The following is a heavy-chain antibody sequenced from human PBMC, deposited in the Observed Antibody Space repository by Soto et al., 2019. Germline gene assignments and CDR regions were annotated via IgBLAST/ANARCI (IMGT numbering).Heavy chain of an antibody. D-gene: IGHD1-1*01. J-gene: IGHJ5*02. CDR1: GFTFTNYA. CDR3: ARDSERVQVPSTGWFDP. V-gene: IGHV1-3*01. Sequence: ASVKVSCKASGFTFTNYAMHWARQAPGQRLEWMRWINAGNGNTKYSQKFQGRVTIIRDTSASTAYMELSSLRSEDTSVYYCARDSERVQVPSTGWFDPWGQGTVVTVSS. CDR2: INAGNGNT.